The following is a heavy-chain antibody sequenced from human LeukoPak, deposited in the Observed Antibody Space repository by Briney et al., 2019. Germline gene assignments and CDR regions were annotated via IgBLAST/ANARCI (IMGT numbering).Heavy chain of an antibody. CDR3: ARDYYDSSRQSFDY. J-gene: IGHJ4*02. V-gene: IGHV4-4*07. CDR1: GGSISSYY. D-gene: IGHD3-22*01. Sequence: LETLSLTCTVSGGSISSYYWSWIRQPAGKGLEWIGRIYTSGNTNYNPSLKSRVTISVDKSKNQFSLKLSSVTAADTAVYYCARDYYDSSRQSFDYWGQGTLVTVSS. CDR2: IYTSGNT.